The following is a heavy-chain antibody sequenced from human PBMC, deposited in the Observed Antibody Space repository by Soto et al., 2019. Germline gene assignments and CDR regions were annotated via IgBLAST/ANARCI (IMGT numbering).Heavy chain of an antibody. V-gene: IGHV3-30-3*01. CDR2: ISYDGSNK. CDR3: AREMVRGESYYFDY. J-gene: IGHJ4*02. CDR1: GFTFSSYA. Sequence: QVQLVESGGGVVQPGRSLRLSCAASGFTFSSYAMHWVRQAPGKGLEWVAVISYDGSNKYYADSVKGRFTISRDNSKNTLYLQMNSLRAEDTAVYYCAREMVRGESYYFDYWGQGTQVTVSS. D-gene: IGHD3-10*01.